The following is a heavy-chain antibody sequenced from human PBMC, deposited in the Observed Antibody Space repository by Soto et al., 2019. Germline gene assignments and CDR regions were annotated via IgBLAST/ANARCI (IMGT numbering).Heavy chain of an antibody. CDR1: GFILNGFG. CDR3: AKGYVAVIHSTVRI. CDR2: ISSDGSDT. Sequence: QVQVVESGGGVVQPGGSLRLSCGAPGFILNGFGVHWVRQAPGKGPEWVGAISSDGSDTSYGDSVRGRFVVSRDNSKDTVYLQMNSQRGDDTAVYYCAKGYVAVIHSTVRIWVQGTVVTVSS. D-gene: IGHD6-19*01. J-gene: IGHJ3*02. V-gene: IGHV3-30*18.